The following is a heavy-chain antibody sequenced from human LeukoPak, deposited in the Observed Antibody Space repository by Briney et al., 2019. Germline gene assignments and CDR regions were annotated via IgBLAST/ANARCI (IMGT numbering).Heavy chain of an antibody. J-gene: IGHJ4*02. CDR1: GGSISSYY. D-gene: IGHD6-19*01. V-gene: IGHV4-59*01. Sequence: KSSGTLSLTCTVSGGSISSYYWSWIRQPPGKGLEWIGYIYYSGSTNYNPSLKSRVTISVDTSKNQFSLKLSSVTAADTAVYYCARENSSGHDFDYWGQGTLVTVSS. CDR3: ARENSSGHDFDY. CDR2: IYYSGST.